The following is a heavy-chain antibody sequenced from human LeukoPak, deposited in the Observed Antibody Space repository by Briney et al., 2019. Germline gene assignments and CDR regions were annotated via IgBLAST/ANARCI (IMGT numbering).Heavy chain of an antibody. CDR3: XYTXGAVAGTIGMDV. CDR1: GYTFTGYY. J-gene: IGHJ6*02. D-gene: IGHD6-19*01. V-gene: IGHV1-2*02. CDR2: INPNSGGT. Sequence: ASVKVSCKASGYTFTGYYMHWVRQAPGQGVEWMGWINPNSGGTNYAQKFQGRVTVTRDTSISTAYMELSRLRSEDTAVYYCXYTXGAVAGTIGMDVWGQGTTVTVSS.